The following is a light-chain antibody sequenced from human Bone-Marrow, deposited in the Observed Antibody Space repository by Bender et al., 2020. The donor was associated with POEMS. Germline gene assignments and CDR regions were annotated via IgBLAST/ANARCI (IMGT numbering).Light chain of an antibody. CDR3: DSFTSITTYV. Sequence: QSALTQPPSVSGSPGHSVTISCTGTSSYVGGYNRVSWYQQPPGTAPKLMIYEVSNRPSGVPDRFPGSKSGNTASLTISGLQAEDEAGYYCDSFTSITTYVYGTGTRVTVL. CDR1: SSYVGGYNR. V-gene: IGLV2-18*02. CDR2: EVS. J-gene: IGLJ1*01.